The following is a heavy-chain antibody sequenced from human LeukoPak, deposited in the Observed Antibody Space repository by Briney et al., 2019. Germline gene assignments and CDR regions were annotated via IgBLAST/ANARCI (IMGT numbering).Heavy chain of an antibody. V-gene: IGHV3-11*01. Sequence: TGGTLRLSCAASGFTLSDYYMTWIRQAPGKGLEWISYIGNGGSNIMLYADSVKGRFTVFRDYAKNSLYLQMNSLRAEDTAVYYCARDKSNKGHDCWGQGTLVTVSS. CDR1: GFTLSDYY. J-gene: IGHJ4*02. CDR2: IGNGGSNIM. CDR3: ARDKSNKGHDC.